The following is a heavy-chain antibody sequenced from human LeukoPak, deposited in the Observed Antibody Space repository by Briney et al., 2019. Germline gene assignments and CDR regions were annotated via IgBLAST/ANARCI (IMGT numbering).Heavy chain of an antibody. D-gene: IGHD3-10*01. CDR2: IYYSGST. Sequence: SETLSLTCTVSGGSISSSSYYWGWIRQPRGKGLEWIGSIYYSGSTYYNPSLKSRVTISVDTSKNQFSLKLSSVTAADTAVYYCARVPPRYGSGSSPYYFDYWGQGTLVTVSS. J-gene: IGHJ4*02. V-gene: IGHV4-39*07. CDR1: GGSISSSSYY. CDR3: ARVPPRYGSGSSPYYFDY.